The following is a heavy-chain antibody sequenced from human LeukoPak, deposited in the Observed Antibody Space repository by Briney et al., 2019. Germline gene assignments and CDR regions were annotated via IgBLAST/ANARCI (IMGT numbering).Heavy chain of an antibody. V-gene: IGHV3-53*01. CDR2: IYTGGSP. Sequence: GGSLRLSCVASGFTVTSNYVTWVRQAPGKGLEWVSVIYTGGSPYYADSVKGRFAISRDISKNTVYLQMYSLRAEDTAVYYCARGAATGPTLGLDYWGQGTLVTVSS. J-gene: IGHJ4*02. CDR1: GFTVTSNY. CDR3: ARGAATGPTLGLDY. D-gene: IGHD6-13*01.